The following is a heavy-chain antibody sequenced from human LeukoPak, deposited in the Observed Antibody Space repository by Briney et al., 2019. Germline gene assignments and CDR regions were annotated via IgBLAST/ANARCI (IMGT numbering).Heavy chain of an antibody. CDR3: ARGSTTVAFEI. Sequence: GGSLRLSCAASGFTFSNNDMHWVRQGPGKGLEWVSAIDTSGDTYYPGSVKGRFTISRENAKNILYLQMNSLRVGDTAVYYCARGSTTVAFEIWGQGTMVSVSS. CDR1: GFTFSNND. D-gene: IGHD1-26*01. V-gene: IGHV3-13*01. CDR2: IDTSGDT. J-gene: IGHJ3*02.